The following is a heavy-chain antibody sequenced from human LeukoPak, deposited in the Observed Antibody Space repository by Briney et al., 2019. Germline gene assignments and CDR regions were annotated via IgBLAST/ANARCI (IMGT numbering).Heavy chain of an antibody. V-gene: IGHV5-51*01. D-gene: IGHD4-17*01. J-gene: IGHJ4*02. Sequence: GESLKISCKGSGYSFTSYWIAWVRQMPGKGLEWMGIIFPGDSDTTYSPSLQGQVTISVDTSISTAYLQWSSLRASDTAMYYCVRATYGVPFDYWGQGTLVTVSS. CDR2: IFPGDSDT. CDR3: VRATYGVPFDY. CDR1: GYSFTSYW.